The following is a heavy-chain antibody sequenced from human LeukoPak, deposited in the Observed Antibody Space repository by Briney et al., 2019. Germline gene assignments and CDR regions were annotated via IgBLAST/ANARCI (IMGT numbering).Heavy chain of an antibody. Sequence: ASVKVSCKASGGTFSSYAISWVRQAPGQGLEWMGGLIPIFGTANYAQKFQGSVTITADESTSTAYMELSSLRSDDTAVYYCARDLIDFWSGYYTTGSYGMDVWGQGTTVTVSS. V-gene: IGHV1-69*13. CDR1: GGTFSSYA. CDR3: ARDLIDFWSGYYTTGSYGMDV. CDR2: LIPIFGTA. D-gene: IGHD3-3*01. J-gene: IGHJ6*02.